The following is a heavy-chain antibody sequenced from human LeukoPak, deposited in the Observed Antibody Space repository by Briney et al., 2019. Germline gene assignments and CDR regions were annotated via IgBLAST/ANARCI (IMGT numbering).Heavy chain of an antibody. Sequence: GGSLRLSCAASGFTFSSYAMSWVRQAPGKGLEWVSAISGSGGSTYYADSVKGRFTISRDNSKNTLYLQMNSPRAEDTAVYYCAKDKSNWNDVDWFDPWGQGTLVTVSS. CDR2: ISGSGGST. CDR3: AKDKSNWNDVDWFDP. D-gene: IGHD1-1*01. V-gene: IGHV3-23*01. CDR1: GFTFSSYA. J-gene: IGHJ5*02.